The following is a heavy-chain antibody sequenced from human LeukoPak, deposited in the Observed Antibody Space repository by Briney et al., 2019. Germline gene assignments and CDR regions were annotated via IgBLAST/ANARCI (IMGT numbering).Heavy chain of an antibody. D-gene: IGHD4-17*01. CDR2: VSFGSSYI. J-gene: IGHJ5*02. CDR3: ARASTEYAVTDGFDT. CDR1: GFTFKDYT. Sequence: GGPLRLSCAASGFTFKDYTMNWVRQSPGKGLQWVSYVSFGSSYISYADSLKGRFTISRDDAKSSVYLEMTSLRTDDTAVYYCARASTEYAVTDGFDTWGPGTLVTVSS. V-gene: IGHV3-21*06.